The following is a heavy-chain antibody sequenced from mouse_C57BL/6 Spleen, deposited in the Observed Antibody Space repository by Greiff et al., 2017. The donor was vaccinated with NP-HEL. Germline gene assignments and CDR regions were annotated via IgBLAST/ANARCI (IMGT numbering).Heavy chain of an antibody. D-gene: IGHD2-1*01. CDR2: IDPSDSET. Sequence: VQLQQSGAELVRPGSSVKLSCKASGYTFTSYWMHWVKQRPIQGLEWIGNIDPSDSETHYNQKFKDKATLTVNKSSSTAYMQLSSLTSEDSAVYYCARGGIYYGNHYYAMDYWGKGTSVTVAS. J-gene: IGHJ4*01. V-gene: IGHV1-52*01. CDR3: ARGGIYYGNHYYAMDY. CDR1: GYTFTSYW.